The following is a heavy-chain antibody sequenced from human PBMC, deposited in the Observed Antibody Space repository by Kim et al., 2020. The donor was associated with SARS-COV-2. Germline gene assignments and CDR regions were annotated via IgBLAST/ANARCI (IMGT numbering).Heavy chain of an antibody. Sequence: GGSLRLSCAASGFTFSNAWMSWVRQAPGKGLEWVGRIKSKTDGGTTDYAAPVKGRFTISRDDSKNTLYLQMNSLKTEDTAVYYCTTDVQLTYYYDSSDYWGQGTLVTVSS. CDR3: TTDVQLTYYYDSSDY. V-gene: IGHV3-15*01. CDR1: GFTFSNAW. J-gene: IGHJ4*02. D-gene: IGHD3-22*01. CDR2: IKSKTDGGTT.